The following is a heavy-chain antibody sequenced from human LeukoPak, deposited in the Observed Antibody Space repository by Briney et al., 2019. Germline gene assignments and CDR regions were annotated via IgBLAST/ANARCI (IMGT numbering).Heavy chain of an antibody. CDR2: IRGSGGGT. CDR3: AGDPNGDYIGAFDM. V-gene: IGHV3-23*01. Sequence: GGSLRLSCAASGFIFSNYALMWLRQSPGKGLEWVSAIRGSGGGTFYADSVKGRFTISRDNSKNTLYLQMNGLRAEGTAVYYCAGDPNGDYIGAFDMWGRGTLVTVSS. CDR1: GFIFSNYA. D-gene: IGHD4-17*01. J-gene: IGHJ3*02.